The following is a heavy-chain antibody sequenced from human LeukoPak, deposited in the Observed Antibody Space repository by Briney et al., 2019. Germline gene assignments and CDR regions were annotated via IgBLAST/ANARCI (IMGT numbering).Heavy chain of an antibody. CDR3: ARGHDYYYSGRQSWFDP. Sequence: PSETLSLTCTVSGGSISDYYWTWIRQPPEKGLEWIGYIHSIGGTNYNPSLKSQVTISVDTSKNQFSLKLSSVTAADTAFYYCARGHDYYYSGRQSWFDPWGQGTLVTVSS. CDR1: GGSISDYY. CDR2: IHSIGGT. D-gene: IGHD3-10*01. J-gene: IGHJ5*02. V-gene: IGHV4-59*01.